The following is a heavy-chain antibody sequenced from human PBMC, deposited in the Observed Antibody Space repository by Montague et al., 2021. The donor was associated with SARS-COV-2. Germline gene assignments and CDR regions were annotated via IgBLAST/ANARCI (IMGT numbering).Heavy chain of an antibody. Sequence: SETLSLTCAVSGGSFNGFYWGWIRQPPGEGLEWLGEIGEINNGRXANYKPSLKSRVTISLDPSKNQFYLQLTSLTAADTAVYFCARGLMRFAVADAAPRNAFDVWGQGTGVTVSS. CDR1: GGSFNGFY. CDR3: ARGLMRFAVADAAPRNAFDV. V-gene: IGHV4-34*01. CDR2: IGEINNGRXA. D-gene: IGHD2-15*01. J-gene: IGHJ3*01.